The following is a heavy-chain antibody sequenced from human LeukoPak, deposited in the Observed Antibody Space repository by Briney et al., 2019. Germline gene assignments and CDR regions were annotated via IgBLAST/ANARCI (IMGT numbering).Heavy chain of an antibody. CDR3: ARDFRSVAGRFDY. J-gene: IGHJ4*02. V-gene: IGHV1-18*01. D-gene: IGHD6-19*01. CDR1: GYIFTSYD. Sequence: GASVKVSCKASGYIFTSYDISWVRQAPGQGLEWMGWISASNGNTNYAQKLQDRVTMTTDTSTSTAYMELRSLRSDDTAMYYCARDFRSVAGRFDYWGQGTLVTVSS. CDR2: ISASNGNT.